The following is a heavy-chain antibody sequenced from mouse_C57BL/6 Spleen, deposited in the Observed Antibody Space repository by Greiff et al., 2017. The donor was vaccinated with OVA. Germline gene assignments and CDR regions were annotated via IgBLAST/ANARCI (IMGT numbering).Heavy chain of an antibody. J-gene: IGHJ2*01. Sequence: VQLQQSGPELVKPGASVKISCKASGYAFSSSWMNWVKQRPGKGLEWIGRIYPGDGDTNYNGKFKGKATLTADKSSSTAYMQLSSLTSEDSAVYFCARLGGDYFDYWGQGTTLTVSS. CDR2: IYPGDGDT. V-gene: IGHV1-82*01. CDR3: ARLGGDYFDY. CDR1: GYAFSSSW.